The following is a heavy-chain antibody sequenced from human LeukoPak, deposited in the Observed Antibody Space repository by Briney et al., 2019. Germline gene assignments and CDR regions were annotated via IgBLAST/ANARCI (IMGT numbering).Heavy chain of an antibody. J-gene: IGHJ3*01. CDR2: ISGSGGST. D-gene: IGHD4-17*01. CDR3: AKGQTTVMAFDV. CDR1: GFNFSGYA. V-gene: IGHV3-23*01. Sequence: SGGSLRLSCTASGFNFSGYAMSWVRQAPGKGLEWVSAISGSGGSTYYADSVKGRLTISRDNSKDTLYMQLNSPRAEDTAVYFCAKGQTTVMAFDVWGQGTMVSVSS.